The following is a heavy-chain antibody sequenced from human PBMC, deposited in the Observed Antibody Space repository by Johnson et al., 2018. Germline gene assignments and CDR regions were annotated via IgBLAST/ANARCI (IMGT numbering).Heavy chain of an antibody. CDR1: GYSFTSYD. Sequence: QVQLVQSGAEVKKPGASVKVSCKASGYSFTSYDINWVRQATGQGLEWMGWMNPNSGTTDYAQKFQGRVTMTRNTSIGQAYLELSNLRSEDTAVYYCARGAKYQLVFDVFAIWGPGTMVTVSS. D-gene: IGHD2-2*01. V-gene: IGHV1-8*01. CDR2: MNPNSGTT. CDR3: ARGAKYQLVFDVFAI. J-gene: IGHJ3*02.